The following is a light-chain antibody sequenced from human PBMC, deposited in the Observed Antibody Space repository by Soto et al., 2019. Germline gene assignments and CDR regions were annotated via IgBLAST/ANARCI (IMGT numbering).Light chain of an antibody. CDR2: EVS. Sequence: QSVLTQPPSASGSPGQSVTISCTGTSSDVGGYNYVSWYQQHPGKAPKLMIYEVSKRPSGVPDRFSGSKSGNTASLTVSGLQAEVEADYYSSSYAGTNYVFGNMTRV. J-gene: IGLJ1*01. CDR3: SSYAGTNYV. CDR1: SSDVGGYNY. V-gene: IGLV2-8*01.